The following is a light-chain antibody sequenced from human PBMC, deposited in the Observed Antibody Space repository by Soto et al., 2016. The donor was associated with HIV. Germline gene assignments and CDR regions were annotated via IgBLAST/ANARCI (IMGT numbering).Light chain of an antibody. Sequence: DIRMTQSPSTLSASVGDRVTIVCQASHDITNFLNWYQQRPGKAPRLLIYDASNLKTGVPSRFSGHGSGTLFTFTISSLQPEDIGTYFCQQYDNLPTYTFGPGTTVEIK. CDR3: QQYDNLPTYT. CDR1: HDITNF. J-gene: IGKJ2*01. V-gene: IGKV1-33*01. CDR2: DAS.